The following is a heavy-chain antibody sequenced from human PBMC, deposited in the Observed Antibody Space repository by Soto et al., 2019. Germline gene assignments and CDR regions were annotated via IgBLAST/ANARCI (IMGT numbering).Heavy chain of an antibody. Sequence: PSETLSLTCTVSGGSISGYFWSWIRQPPGKGLEWIGFIYYSGTTNYNPSLKSRVTISVDTSKSQFSLRLSSVTAADTAVYYCARTIAAAGTNTGAYFNYWGQGALVTVSS. CDR1: GGSISGYF. J-gene: IGHJ4*02. V-gene: IGHV4-59*08. D-gene: IGHD6-25*01. CDR2: IYYSGTT. CDR3: ARTIAAAGTNTGAYFNY.